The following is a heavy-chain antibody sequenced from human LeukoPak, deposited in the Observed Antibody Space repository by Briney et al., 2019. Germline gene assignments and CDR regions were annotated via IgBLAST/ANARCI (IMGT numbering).Heavy chain of an antibody. Sequence: SQTLSLTCAISGDSFSSNSAAWNWIRQSPSRGLEWLGRTYYRSKWYNDYAVSVKSRISINPDTSKNQFSLQLNSVTPEDTAVYYCARDLPMVAAAGRFDYWGQGTLVTVSS. CDR2: TYYRSKWYN. V-gene: IGHV6-1*01. D-gene: IGHD6-13*01. J-gene: IGHJ4*02. CDR1: GDSFSSNSAA. CDR3: ARDLPMVAAAGRFDY.